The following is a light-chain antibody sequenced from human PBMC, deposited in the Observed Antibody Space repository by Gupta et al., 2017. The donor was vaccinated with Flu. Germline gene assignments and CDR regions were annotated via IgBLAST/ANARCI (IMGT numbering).Light chain of an antibody. CDR3: SSYRKSNTVVV. CDR2: EVS. Sequence: QSALTQPASVSGSPGHSNAISCTGTSSDVGGYDYVSWYQQHPGKAPELMIFEVSRRPSGISDRFSGSKSGNTASLTISGLLAEDEAYYYCSSYRKSNTVVVFGGGTKLTVL. V-gene: IGLV2-14*01. CDR1: SSDVGGYDY. J-gene: IGLJ2*01.